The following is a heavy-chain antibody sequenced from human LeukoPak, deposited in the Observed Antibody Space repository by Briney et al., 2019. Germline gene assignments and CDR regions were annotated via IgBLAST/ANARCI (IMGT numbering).Heavy chain of an antibody. Sequence: GGSLRLSCAASGFTFSSYSMNWVRQAPGKGLEWVSSISSSSSYIYYADSVKGRFTISRDNSKNTVYLQMNSLRAEDTAIYYCAKDTLVVVTLGDYFDYWGQGTLVTVSS. J-gene: IGHJ4*02. CDR2: ISSSSSYI. V-gene: IGHV3-21*04. CDR3: AKDTLVVVTLGDYFDY. D-gene: IGHD2-21*02. CDR1: GFTFSSYS.